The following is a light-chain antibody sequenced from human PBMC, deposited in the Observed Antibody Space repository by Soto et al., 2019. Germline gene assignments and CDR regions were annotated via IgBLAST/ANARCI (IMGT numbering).Light chain of an antibody. V-gene: IGKV3-15*01. J-gene: IGKJ2*01. Sequence: DTVMTQAPATLSVSPGERATVSCTASQSLSSNLAWYQQKPGQAPRLLIIGASERVTGIPARFSGSGSGTEFTLTISSLQSEDFAVYYCQQYSVWPPYTFGQGTKLEIK. CDR2: GAS. CDR1: QSLSSN. CDR3: QQYSVWPPYT.